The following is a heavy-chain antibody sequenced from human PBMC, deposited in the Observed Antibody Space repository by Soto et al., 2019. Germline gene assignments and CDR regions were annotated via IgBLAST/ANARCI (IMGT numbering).Heavy chain of an antibody. CDR2: IFYSGST. J-gene: IGHJ5*02. CDR3: ARTALGWFDP. CDR1: GGSISSYY. D-gene: IGHD2-21*02. Sequence: SETLSLTCSVSGGSISSYYWSWIRQPPGKGLEWIGYIFYSGSTNQSPSLKSRVTISVDTSKNQFSLTLRSVTAADTAVYYCARTALGWFDPWGQGTLVTVSS. V-gene: IGHV4-59*01.